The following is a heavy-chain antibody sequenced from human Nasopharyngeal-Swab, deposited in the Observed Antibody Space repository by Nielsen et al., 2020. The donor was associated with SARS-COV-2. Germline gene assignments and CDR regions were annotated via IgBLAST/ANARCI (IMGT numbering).Heavy chain of an antibody. CDR1: GFTFSSYW. Sequence: GESLKISCAASGFTFSSYWMHWVRQAPGKGLVWVSRINTDGTSTSYADSVKGRLTIARDNAKNTLYMEMNSLGDENTAVYYCVRGPSSGYDNDVFGVWGEGKMVTVSS. CDR2: INTDGTST. CDR3: VRGPSSGYDNDVFGV. D-gene: IGHD3-22*01. V-gene: IGHV3-74*01. J-gene: IGHJ3*01.